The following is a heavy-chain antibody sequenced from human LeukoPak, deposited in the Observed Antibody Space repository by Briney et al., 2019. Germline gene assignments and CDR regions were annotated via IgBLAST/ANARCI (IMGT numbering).Heavy chain of an antibody. CDR3: AKESNSSDNWYFDL. D-gene: IGHD2/OR15-2a*01. CDR2: IFYSGST. V-gene: IGHV4-39*07. Sequence: SETLSLTCTVSGGSISTSNYYWGWIRQPPGKGLEWIGNIFYSGSTYYSPSLKSRVTISVDKSKSQFSLKLSSVTAADTAVYYCAKESNSSDNWYFDLWGRGTLVTVSS. CDR1: GGSISTSNYY. J-gene: IGHJ2*01.